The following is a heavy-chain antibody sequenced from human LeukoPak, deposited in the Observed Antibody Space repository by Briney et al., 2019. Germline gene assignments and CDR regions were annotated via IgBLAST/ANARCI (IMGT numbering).Heavy chain of an antibody. D-gene: IGHD1-26*01. CDR2: IRYDGSNK. CDR1: GFTVSSNY. J-gene: IGHJ3*02. V-gene: IGHV3-30*02. CDR3: AKDPPYSGSYPDAFDI. Sequence: GGSLRLSCAASGFTVSSNYMSWVRQAPGKGLEWVAFIRYDGSNKYYADSVKGRFTISRDNSKNTLYLQMNSLRAEDTAVYYCAKDPPYSGSYPDAFDIWGQGTMVTVSS.